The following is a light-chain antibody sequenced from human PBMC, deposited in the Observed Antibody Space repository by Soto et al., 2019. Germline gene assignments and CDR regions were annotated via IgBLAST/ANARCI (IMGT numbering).Light chain of an antibody. CDR1: QSISSW. CDR2: KAS. CDR3: QQYHSYWT. V-gene: IGKV1-5*03. J-gene: IGKJ1*01. Sequence: DIQMTQSPSTLSASVGDRVTITCRASQSISSWLAWYQQKPGKAPKLLIYKASSLESGAPSRFSGSGSWTEFILTISSLQPDEFPTYYCQQYHSYWTFGHGTKVEIK.